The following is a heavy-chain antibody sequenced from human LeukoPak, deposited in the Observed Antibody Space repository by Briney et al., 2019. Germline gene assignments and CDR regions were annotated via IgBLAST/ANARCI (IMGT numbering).Heavy chain of an antibody. CDR2: INPSGGST. CDR3: EIYTGYDSF. V-gene: IGHV1-46*01. Sequence: ASVKVSCTASGYTFTSYAIIWVRQAPGQGLEWMGIINPSGGSTSYAQKFQGRVTMTRDMSTSTVYMELSSLRSEDTAVYYCEIYTGYDSFWGQGTLVTVSS. CDR1: GYTFTSYA. D-gene: IGHD5-12*01. J-gene: IGHJ4*02.